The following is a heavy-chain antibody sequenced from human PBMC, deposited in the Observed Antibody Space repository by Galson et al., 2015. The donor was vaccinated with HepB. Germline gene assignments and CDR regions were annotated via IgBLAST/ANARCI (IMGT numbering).Heavy chain of an antibody. Sequence: SLRLSCAASGFTFTPYAMNWVRQAPGKGLEWVSSISGSGVNTYFADSVKGRFTISRDNSKNTLYLQMNSLRAEDTAVYYCAKATGNIPVTDTFDYWGQGTLVTVSS. V-gene: IGHV3-23*01. CDR1: GFTFTPYA. J-gene: IGHJ4*02. CDR2: ISGSGVNT. CDR3: AKATGNIPVTDTFDY. D-gene: IGHD6-19*01.